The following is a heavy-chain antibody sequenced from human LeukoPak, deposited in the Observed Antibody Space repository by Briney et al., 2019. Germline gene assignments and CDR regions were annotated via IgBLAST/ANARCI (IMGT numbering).Heavy chain of an antibody. CDR3: AKDPDSSGYYSFFDY. J-gene: IGHJ4*02. D-gene: IGHD3-22*01. CDR2: ISWNSGSI. CDR1: GFTFDDYA. V-gene: IGHV3-9*01. Sequence: GGSLRLSCAASGFTFDDYAMHWVRRAPGKGLEWVSGISWNSGSIGYADSVKGRFTISRDNAKNSLYLQMNSLRAEDTALYYCAKDPDSSGYYSFFDYWGQGTLVTVSS.